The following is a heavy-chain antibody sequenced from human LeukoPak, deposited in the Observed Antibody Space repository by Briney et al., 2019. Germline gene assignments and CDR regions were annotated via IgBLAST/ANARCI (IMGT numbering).Heavy chain of an antibody. D-gene: IGHD6-6*01. CDR2: ISSSSSTI. CDR3: ARVARYSSSSPPLDY. Sequence: PGGSLRLSCAASGFTFSSYSMNWVRQAPRKGLEWVSYISSSSSTIYYADSVKGRFTISRDNAKNSLYLQMNSLRAEDTAVYYCARVARYSSSSPPLDYWGQGTLVTVSS. V-gene: IGHV3-48*01. CDR1: GFTFSSYS. J-gene: IGHJ4*02.